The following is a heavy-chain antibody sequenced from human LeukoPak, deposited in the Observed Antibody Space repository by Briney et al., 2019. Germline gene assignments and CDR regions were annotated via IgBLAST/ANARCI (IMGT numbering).Heavy chain of an antibody. Sequence: ASVKVSCKASGYTFTSYYMHWVRQASGQGLEWMGWINPNSGGTNYAQKFQGWVTMTRDTSISTAYMELSRLRSDDTAVYYCARADIVAKIPDYWGQGTLVTVSS. CDR2: INPNSGGT. CDR1: GYTFTSYY. CDR3: ARADIVAKIPDY. J-gene: IGHJ4*02. V-gene: IGHV1-2*04. D-gene: IGHD5-12*01.